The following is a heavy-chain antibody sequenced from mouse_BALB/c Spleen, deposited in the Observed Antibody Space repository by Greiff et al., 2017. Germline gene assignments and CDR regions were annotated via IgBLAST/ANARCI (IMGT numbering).Heavy chain of an antibody. V-gene: IGHV2-6-7*01. J-gene: IGHJ3*01. D-gene: IGHD2-1*01. CDR3: ARDQGYYGNSFAY. Sequence: QVQLQQSGPGLVAPSQSLSITCTVSGFSLTGYGVNWVRQPPGKGLEWLGMIWGDGSTDYNSALKSRLSISKDNSKSQVFLKMNSLQTDDTARYYCARDQGYYGNSFAYWGQGTLVTVSA. CDR2: IWGDGST. CDR1: GFSLTGYG.